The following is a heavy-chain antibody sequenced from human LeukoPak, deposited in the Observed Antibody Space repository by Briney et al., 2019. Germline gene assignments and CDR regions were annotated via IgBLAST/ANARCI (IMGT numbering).Heavy chain of an antibody. Sequence: PGGSLRLSCTVSGFTVSSDSMSWVRQAPGKGLEWVSFIYSGGSTHYSDSVKGRFTISRDNSKNTLYLQMNSLRAEDTAVYYCARVRWGGLYYFDYWGQGTLVTVSS. D-gene: IGHD3-16*01. CDR1: GFTVSSDS. CDR2: IYSGGST. CDR3: ARVRWGGLYYFDY. V-gene: IGHV3-53*01. J-gene: IGHJ4*02.